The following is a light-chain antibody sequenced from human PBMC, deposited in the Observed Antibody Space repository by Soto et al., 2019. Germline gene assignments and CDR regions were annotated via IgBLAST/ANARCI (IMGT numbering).Light chain of an antibody. CDR1: SSDIGAYNF. Sequence: QSVLTQPASVSGSPVQSITISCTVTSSDIGAYNFVSWYQQHTGKAPKLILYDVNIRPSGVSNRFSGSKSGNTASLTISGLQAEDEADYDCTSWTTSTTMIFGGVTKLTVL. CDR3: TSWTTSTTMI. J-gene: IGLJ2*01. V-gene: IGLV2-14*03. CDR2: DVN.